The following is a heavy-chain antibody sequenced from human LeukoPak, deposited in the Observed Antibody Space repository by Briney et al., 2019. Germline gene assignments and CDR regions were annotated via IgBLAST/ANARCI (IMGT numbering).Heavy chain of an antibody. Sequence: GGSLRLSCAASGFTFSDYYMSWIRQAPGKGLEWVAHINQDGSEKYYVDSVRGRFTISRDNAKNSLYLQMNSLRVEDTAVYYCARDSYRALEYWGQGTLVTVSS. CDR1: GFTFSDYY. CDR3: ARDSYRALEY. V-gene: IGHV3-7*01. J-gene: IGHJ4*02. D-gene: IGHD1-14*01. CDR2: INQDGSEK.